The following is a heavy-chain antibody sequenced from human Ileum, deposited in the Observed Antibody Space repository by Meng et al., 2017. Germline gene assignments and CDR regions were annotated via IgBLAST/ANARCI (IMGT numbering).Heavy chain of an antibody. J-gene: IGHJ4*02. V-gene: IGHV3-7*01. CDR1: GFTSSSYW. CDR3: AEDKWSLSY. Sequence: RGPLRLSCAASGFTSSSYWMTWVRQAPGKGLGWVANIKQDGSEKYYVDSVKGRFTNSRDNAKNSLYLQMNSLRVEDTAVYYCAEDKWSLSYWGQGTLVTVSS. CDR2: IKQDGSEK. D-gene: IGHD2-15*01.